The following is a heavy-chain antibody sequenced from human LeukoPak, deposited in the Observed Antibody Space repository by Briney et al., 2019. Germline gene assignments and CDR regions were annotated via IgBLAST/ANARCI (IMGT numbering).Heavy chain of an antibody. CDR2: IYWDNDR. CDR3: AHRVFQGGYWDSGKFDY. J-gene: IGHJ4*02. V-gene: IGHV2-5*02. Sequence: SGPTEANLTQLLTLTCTFSGFLRTTSGAGVGWIRQPPGKAPECLALIYWDNDRRYSPSLRSRLTITKDTSKNQVVLTMTNMDPVDTATYYCAHRVFQGGYWDSGKFDYWGQGIPVTVSS. CDR1: GFLRTTSGAG. D-gene: IGHD2-8*02.